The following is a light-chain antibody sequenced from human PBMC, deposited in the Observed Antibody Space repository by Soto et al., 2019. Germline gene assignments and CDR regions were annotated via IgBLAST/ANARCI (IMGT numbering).Light chain of an antibody. V-gene: IGKV3-15*01. Sequence: EIVMTQSPATLSVSPGERATLSCRASQSVSSNLAWYQQKPGQAPRLLIYGASTRATGIPARFSGSGSGTESPLTTSSLQSEVFAVYYCQKYNTGPPETFGKGTKVKTK. CDR2: GAS. CDR1: QSVSSN. J-gene: IGKJ1*01. CDR3: QKYNTGPPET.